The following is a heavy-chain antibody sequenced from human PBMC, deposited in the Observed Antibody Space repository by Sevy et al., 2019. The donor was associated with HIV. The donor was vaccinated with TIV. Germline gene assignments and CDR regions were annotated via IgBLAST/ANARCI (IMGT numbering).Heavy chain of an antibody. J-gene: IGHJ4*02. D-gene: IGHD6-13*01. Sequence: GGSLRLSCAASGFTFNIYSMNWVRQAPGKGLEWVSSISSSSSYINYADSLKGRFTASSDNATNSLYLQMNSLRAADTAVYYCARASQQLVLLREYYFDVWGQGTLVTVSS. CDR1: GFTFNIYS. CDR3: ARASQQLVLLREYYFDV. V-gene: IGHV3-21*01. CDR2: ISSSSSYI.